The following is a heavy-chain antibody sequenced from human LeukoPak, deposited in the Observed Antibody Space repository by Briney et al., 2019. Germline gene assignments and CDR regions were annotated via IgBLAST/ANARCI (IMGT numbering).Heavy chain of an antibody. J-gene: IGHJ4*02. Sequence: GGSLRLSCAASGFTFSSYEMNWVRQAPGKGLEWVSYISSSGSTIYYADSVKGRFTISRDNAKNSLYLQMNSLRAEDTAVYYCARGLRHGSGSPDSDLDYWGQGTLVTVSS. V-gene: IGHV3-48*03. CDR3: ARGLRHGSGSPDSDLDY. CDR1: GFTFSSYE. CDR2: ISSSGSTI. D-gene: IGHD3-10*01.